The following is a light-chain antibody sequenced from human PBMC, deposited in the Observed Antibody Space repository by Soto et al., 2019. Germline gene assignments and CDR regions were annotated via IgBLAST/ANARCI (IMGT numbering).Light chain of an antibody. V-gene: IGKV1-39*01. CDR3: QQSYKTPPT. J-gene: IGKJ1*01. CDR2: AAS. Sequence: DIQMTQSPSSLSASVGDRVTITCRASQSISNYLNWYQQKPGKAPKLLIYAASSLQTGVPSRFSGSGSGTDFTLTISSLQPEDFATYYCQQSYKTPPTFGQGTKV. CDR1: QSISNY.